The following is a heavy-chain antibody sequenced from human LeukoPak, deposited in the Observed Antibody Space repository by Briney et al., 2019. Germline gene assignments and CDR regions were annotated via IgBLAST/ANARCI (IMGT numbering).Heavy chain of an antibody. D-gene: IGHD1-26*01. V-gene: IGHV3-33*01. J-gene: IGHJ4*02. CDR2: IWYYGIKK. CDR1: GFTFSSYG. CDR3: ARGMVGATYFAY. Sequence: GRSLRLSCAACGFTFSSYGMHWVRQAPGKGLEWVGVIWYYGIKKYYADSVKGRFTISRDNSKNTLYLQMTALRAEDTAVYYCARGMVGATYFAYWGQGTLVTVYS.